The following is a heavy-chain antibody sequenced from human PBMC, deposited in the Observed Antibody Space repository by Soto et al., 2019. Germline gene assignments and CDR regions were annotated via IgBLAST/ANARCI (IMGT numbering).Heavy chain of an antibody. CDR2: IWYDGSNK. CDR1: GFTFSSYG. V-gene: IGHV3-33*01. D-gene: IGHD6-19*01. Sequence: QVQLVESGGGVVQPGRSLRLSCAASGFTFSSYGMHWVRQAPGKGLEWVAVIWYDGSNKYYADSVKGRFTISRDNSKNTLYLQMNSLRAEDTAVYYCAREWEAVAGLRLDYCYGMDVWGQGTTVTVSS. CDR3: AREWEAVAGLRLDYCYGMDV. J-gene: IGHJ6*02.